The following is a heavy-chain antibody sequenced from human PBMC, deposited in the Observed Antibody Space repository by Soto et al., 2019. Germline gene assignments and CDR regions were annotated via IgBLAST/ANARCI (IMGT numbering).Heavy chain of an antibody. D-gene: IGHD3-22*01. J-gene: IGHJ4*02. CDR2: IILPFGTP. V-gene: IGHV1-69*13. Sequence: SVKVSCKASGTTFSNFAIGWVRQAPGQGPEWMGGIILPFGTPNYAQKFQGRVTISADESMTTAYMELRGLQFEDTAVYYCVRGPDYEGYFDYWGQGTLVTVSS. CDR3: VRGPDYEGYFDY. CDR1: GTTFSNFA.